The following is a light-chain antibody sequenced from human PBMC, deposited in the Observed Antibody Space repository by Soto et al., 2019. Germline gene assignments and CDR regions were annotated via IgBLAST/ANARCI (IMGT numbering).Light chain of an antibody. CDR2: GAS. V-gene: IGKV3-20*01. J-gene: IGKJ1*01. CDR1: QSVSNRY. CDR3: QQYGSSPRT. Sequence: EIVLTQSPGTLSLSPGERATLSCRASQSVSNRYLTWYQQKPGQAPRLLMYGASSRATGTPDRFSGSGSGTDFPLTISRLEPEDFAVYYCQQYGSSPRTFGQGTKVEIK.